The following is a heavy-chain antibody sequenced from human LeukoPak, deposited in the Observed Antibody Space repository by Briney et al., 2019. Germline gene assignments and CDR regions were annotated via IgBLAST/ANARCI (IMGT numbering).Heavy chain of an antibody. V-gene: IGHV3-23*01. D-gene: IGHD2-2*01. CDR3: AKGRRSSTSCSLDY. CDR1: GFTFSSYA. J-gene: IGHJ4*02. CDR2: ISGSGGST. Sequence: PGGSLRLSCAASGFTFSSYAMSWVRQAPGKGLEWVSAISGSGGSTYYADSVKGRFTISRDNSKNTLYLQMNSLRAEDTAVYYCAKGRRSSTSCSLDYCGQGTLVTVSS.